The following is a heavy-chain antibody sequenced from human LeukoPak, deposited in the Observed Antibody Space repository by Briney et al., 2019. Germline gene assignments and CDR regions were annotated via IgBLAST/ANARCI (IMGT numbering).Heavy chain of an antibody. CDR2: IIPIFGTA. CDR1: GGTFSSYA. Sequence: SVKVSCKASGGTFSSYAISWVRQAPGQGLEWMGGIIPIFGTANYAQKFQGRVTITTDESTSTAYMELSSLRSEGTAVYYCARGLVVGATIYWFDPWGQGTLVTVSS. CDR3: ARGLVVGATIYWFDP. J-gene: IGHJ5*02. D-gene: IGHD1-26*01. V-gene: IGHV1-69*05.